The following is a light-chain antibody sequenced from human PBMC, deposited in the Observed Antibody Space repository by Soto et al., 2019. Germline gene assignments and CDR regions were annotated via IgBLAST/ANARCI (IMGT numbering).Light chain of an antibody. CDR2: GAS. CDR1: QSVSSSY. V-gene: IGKV3-20*01. CDR3: PEEGNSTWA. J-gene: IGKJ1*01. Sequence: EIVLTQSPGTLSLSPGERATLSCRASQSVSSSYLAWYQQKPGQAPRLLIYGASSRATGIPDRFSGSGSGTVFPLTISRLEPEGFSMLFRPEEGNSTWAVGQGTKVEIK.